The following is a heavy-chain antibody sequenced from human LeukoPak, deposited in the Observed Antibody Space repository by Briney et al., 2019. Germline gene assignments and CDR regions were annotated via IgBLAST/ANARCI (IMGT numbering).Heavy chain of an antibody. Sequence: GGSLRLSCAASGFTVSSNYMSWVRQAPGKGLEWVSVIYSGGSTYYADSVKGRFTISRDNSKNTLYLQMNSLRAEDTAVYYCAREVGDVYYYGSGSYYISNWFDPWGQGTLVTVSS. J-gene: IGHJ5*02. CDR3: AREVGDVYYYGSGSYYISNWFDP. D-gene: IGHD3-10*01. V-gene: IGHV3-66*01. CDR2: IYSGGST. CDR1: GFTVSSNY.